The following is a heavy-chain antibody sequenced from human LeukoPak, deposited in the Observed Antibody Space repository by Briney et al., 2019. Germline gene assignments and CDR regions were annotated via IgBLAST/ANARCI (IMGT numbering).Heavy chain of an antibody. Sequence: GGSLTLSCAPSGFTFSSYWMSWLRQAPGRRLKCVAVIYYGGSNKYYTDSVRGRFTISRDNSKNTLSLQMHRVRAEDTDVYYCARDPKYGSGGRCYTLMSDAFDIWGQGTMVTVSS. CDR1: GFTFSSYW. J-gene: IGHJ3*02. CDR3: ARDPKYGSGGRCYTLMSDAFDI. D-gene: IGHD2-15*01. CDR2: IYYGGSNK. V-gene: IGHV3-30*03.